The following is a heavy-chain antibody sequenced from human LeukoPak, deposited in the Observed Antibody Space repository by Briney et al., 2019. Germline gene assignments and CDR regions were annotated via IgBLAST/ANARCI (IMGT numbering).Heavy chain of an antibody. CDR3: AGGKDLWGYCSGGSCYCFDY. CDR2: ISAYNGNT. V-gene: IGHV1-18*01. CDR1: GYTFTSYG. J-gene: IGHJ4*02. D-gene: IGHD2-15*01. Sequence: ASVKVSCKASGYTFTSYGISWVRQAPGQGLEWMGWISAYNGNTNYAQKLQGRVTMTTDTSTSTAYMELRSLRSDDTAVYYCAGGKDLWGYCSGGSCYCFDYWGQGTLVTVSS.